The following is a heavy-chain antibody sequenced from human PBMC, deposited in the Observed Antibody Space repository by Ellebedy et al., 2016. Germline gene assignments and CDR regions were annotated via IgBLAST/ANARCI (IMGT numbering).Heavy chain of an antibody. CDR2: IYYTGST. J-gene: IGHJ4*02. V-gene: IGHV4-59*01. CDR1: GGSISSYY. CDR3: ARMERIPNYDYIWGSPIDSHKYYFAY. Sequence: SETLSLTXTVSGGSISSYYWSWIRQPPGKGLEWIGYIYYTGSTDYNPSLMSRVAISVDTSKNQFSLKLSSVTAADTAVYYCARMERIPNYDYIWGSPIDSHKYYFAYWGQGTLVTVSS. D-gene: IGHD3-16*01.